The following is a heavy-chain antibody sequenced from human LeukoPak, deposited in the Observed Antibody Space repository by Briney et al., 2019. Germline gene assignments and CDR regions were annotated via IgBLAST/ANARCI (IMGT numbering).Heavy chain of an antibody. D-gene: IGHD3-10*01. CDR3: ARDGWFGELHY. J-gene: IGHJ4*02. CDR2: IVVGSGNT. V-gene: IGHV1-58*02. Sequence: GASVKVSCKTSGFTFTSSAMQWVRQARGQRLEWIGWIVVGSGNTKYAQKFQERVAITRDTSTSTAYMELSSLRSEDTAVYYCARDGWFGELHYWGQGTLVTVSS. CDR1: GFTFTSSA.